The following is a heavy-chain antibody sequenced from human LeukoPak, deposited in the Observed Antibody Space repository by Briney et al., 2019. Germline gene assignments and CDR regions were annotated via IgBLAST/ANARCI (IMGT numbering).Heavy chain of an antibody. CDR1: GYTFSSYT. CDR3: TRRFQEYRLLLSALAY. CDR2: ISPYNGNT. J-gene: IGHJ4*02. Sequence: ASLKVSCKASGYTFSSYTISWVRQAPGQGLEWMGWISPYNGNTEYAHKFKDRLTLTTDTSTHIAYLELRSLTSDDTAVYFCTRRFQEYRLLLSALAYWGQGTLVAVSS. V-gene: IGHV1-18*01. D-gene: IGHD2-21*02.